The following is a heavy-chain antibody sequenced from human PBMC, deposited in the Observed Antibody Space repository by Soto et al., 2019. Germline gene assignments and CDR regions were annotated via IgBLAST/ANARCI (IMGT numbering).Heavy chain of an antibody. CDR2: ISYSVST. D-gene: IGHD3-22*01. Sequence: TLSLTCSVSGDSMNNGDYFWTWIRQTPGKGLQWIGYISYSVSTFYNPSLKTRLAMSVDTSKNQFSVRLRSVTAADTAVYYCARDRAHFYESSGRLDLLGQGMLVTVS. CDR1: GDSMNNGDYF. V-gene: IGHV4-30-4*01. J-gene: IGHJ4*02. CDR3: ARDRAHFYESSGRLDL.